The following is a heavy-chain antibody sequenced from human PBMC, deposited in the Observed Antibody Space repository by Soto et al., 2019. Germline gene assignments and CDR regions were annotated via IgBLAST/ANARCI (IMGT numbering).Heavy chain of an antibody. D-gene: IGHD2-8*02. J-gene: IGHJ4*02. Sequence: QVQLQQWGAGLLKPSETLSLTCAVYGGSFSGYSWTWIRQPPGTGLEWIGEINHSGSTNYNPSLKSRVTISVDTSMNQFSLKLTSVTAADTAVYYCARDKITGLFDYWGQGTLVTVSS. CDR3: ARDKITGLFDY. V-gene: IGHV4-34*01. CDR1: GGSFSGYS. CDR2: INHSGST.